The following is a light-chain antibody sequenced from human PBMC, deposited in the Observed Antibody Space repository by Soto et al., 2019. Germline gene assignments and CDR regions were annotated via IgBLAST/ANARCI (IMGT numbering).Light chain of an antibody. CDR3: QQYCSTPWT. CDR1: QSVLYSSNNKNY. J-gene: IGKJ1*01. CDR2: WAS. Sequence: DIVMTQSPDSLSVSLGESATINCKSSQSVLYSSNNKNYLAWYQQKPGQPPKLLIYWASTRESGVPDRFSGSGSGTDFTLTISSLQAEDVAVYYCQQYCSTPWTFGQGTKVDIK. V-gene: IGKV4-1*01.